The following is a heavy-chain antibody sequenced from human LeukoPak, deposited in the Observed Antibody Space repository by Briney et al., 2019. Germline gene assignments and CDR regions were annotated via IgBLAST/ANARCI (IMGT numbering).Heavy chain of an antibody. V-gene: IGHV1-8*03. CDR2: MNPNSGNT. Sequence: ASVKVSCKASGYTFTSYDINWVRQATGQGLEWMGWMNPNSGNTGYAQKFQGRVTITRNTSISTAYMELSSLRSEDTAVYYCARGLSSLEWPPPEDNDYYYYYMDVWGKGTTVTVSS. J-gene: IGHJ6*03. CDR3: ARGLSSLEWPPPEDNDYYYYYMDV. D-gene: IGHD3-3*01. CDR1: GYTFTSYD.